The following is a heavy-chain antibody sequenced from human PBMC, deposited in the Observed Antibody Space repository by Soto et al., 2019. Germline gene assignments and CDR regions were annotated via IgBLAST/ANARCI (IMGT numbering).Heavy chain of an antibody. CDR3: ARHGSGFGELKVVEWFDP. J-gene: IGHJ5*02. Sequence: SETLSLTCTVSGGSISSSSYYWGWIRQPPGKGLEWIGSIYYSGSTYYNPSLKSRVTISVDTSKNQFSLKLSSVTAADTAVYYCARHGSGFGELKVVEWFDPWGQGTLVTVSS. V-gene: IGHV4-39*01. CDR1: GGSISSSSYY. D-gene: IGHD3-10*01. CDR2: IYYSGST.